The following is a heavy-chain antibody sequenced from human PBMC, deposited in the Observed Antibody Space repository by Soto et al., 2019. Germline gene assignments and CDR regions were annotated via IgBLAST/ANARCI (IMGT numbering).Heavy chain of an antibody. J-gene: IGHJ4*02. D-gene: IGHD2-21*02. CDR1: GYTFTDYD. V-gene: IGHV1-8*01. Sequence: QVQVVQSRAEVKKPGASVKVSCKTSGYTFTDYDINWVRQATGQGLEWMGWVSPGNGNAGYAPQFQGRVTMTSDTSISTVYMELSSLTSEDTAVYFCEVTTGFWGQGTMITVSP. CDR2: VSPGNGNA. CDR3: EVTTGF.